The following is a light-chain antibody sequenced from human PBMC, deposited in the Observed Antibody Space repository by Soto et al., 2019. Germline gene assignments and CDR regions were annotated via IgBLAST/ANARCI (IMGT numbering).Light chain of an antibody. CDR2: EVN. CDR1: SSDVGNYDS. J-gene: IGLJ1*01. CDR3: QSYDSSLSGYV. Sequence: QSALTQPPSASGSPGQSVTISCTGTSSDVGNYDSVSWYQHHPGKAPQAVIYEVNKRPSGVPDRFSGSKSGNTASLAITGLQAEDEADYYCQSYDSSLSGYVFGTGTKLTVL. V-gene: IGLV2-8*01.